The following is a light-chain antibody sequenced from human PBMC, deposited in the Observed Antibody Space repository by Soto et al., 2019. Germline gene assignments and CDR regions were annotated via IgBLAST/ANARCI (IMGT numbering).Light chain of an antibody. CDR1: QSISSY. CDR2: AAS. CDR3: QHSYITLLT. J-gene: IGKJ4*01. Sequence: DITITQSPASRSASVGDRVNITCRASQSISSYLNWYQQKPGKAPKLLIYAASSLQSGVPSRFSGSGSGTDFTLTISSLQPEHFTPYDCQHSYITLLTFGGGTKVDIK. V-gene: IGKV1-39*01.